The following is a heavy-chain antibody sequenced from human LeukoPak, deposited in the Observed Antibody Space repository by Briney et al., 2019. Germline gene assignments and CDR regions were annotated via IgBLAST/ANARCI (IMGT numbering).Heavy chain of an antibody. CDR3: AKGGSGWSRDYFDY. V-gene: IGHV3-23*01. CDR1: GFTFSIYA. CDR2: ISSGASTT. D-gene: IGHD6-19*01. J-gene: IGHJ4*02. Sequence: GGSLRLSCAASGFTFSIYAMSWVRQAPGKGLEWVSSISSGASTTYYADSVKGRFTISRDNSKNTLYLQMNSLRAEDTAAYYCAKGGSGWSRDYFDYWGQGTLVTVSS.